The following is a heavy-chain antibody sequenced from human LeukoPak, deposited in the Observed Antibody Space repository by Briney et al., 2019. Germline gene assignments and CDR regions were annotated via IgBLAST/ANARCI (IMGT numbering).Heavy chain of an antibody. CDR1: GYTFTSHF. V-gene: IGHV1-46*01. Sequence: ASVKVSCKASGYTFTSHFMHWVRQAPGQGLEWMGIINPRGGSTSYTQKFQGRVTMTRDMSTSTVYMELSSLRSEDTAVYYCAREIRHAAYCGGDCPGGTNAFDIWGQATMVTVSS. D-gene: IGHD2-21*02. CDR3: AREIRHAAYCGGDCPGGTNAFDI. CDR2: INPRGGST. J-gene: IGHJ3*02.